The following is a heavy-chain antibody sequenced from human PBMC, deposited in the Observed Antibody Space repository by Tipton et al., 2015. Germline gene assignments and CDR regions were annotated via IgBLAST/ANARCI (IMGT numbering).Heavy chain of an antibody. CDR2: IYYTGRT. CDR1: GGSIRSYY. J-gene: IGHJ3*02. CDR3: ARDGNIYGSDTFDI. D-gene: IGHD4-17*01. V-gene: IGHV4-59*01. Sequence: TLSLTCTVPGGSIRSYYWSWIRQPPGKGLEWIGHIYYTGRTTYNSTLKSRVTISLYTSKNQFSLKLSSVTAADSAVYYCARDGNIYGSDTFDIWGRGTMVAVSS.